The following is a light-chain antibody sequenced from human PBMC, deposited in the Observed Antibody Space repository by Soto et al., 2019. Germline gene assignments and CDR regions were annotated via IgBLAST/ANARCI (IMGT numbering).Light chain of an antibody. CDR3: AAGNDRLEAVP. J-gene: IGLJ3*02. V-gene: IGLV1-44*01. CDR1: TSNIGGNT. CDR2: SNN. Sequence: QSVLTQPPSASGTPGQRVTISCSGSTSNIGGNTVNWYQQLPGTAPKLLIYSNNQRPSGVPDRFSGSKSGTSAPLAISRLQSEDEDPHYCAAGNDRLEAVPFRGGTKLTVI.